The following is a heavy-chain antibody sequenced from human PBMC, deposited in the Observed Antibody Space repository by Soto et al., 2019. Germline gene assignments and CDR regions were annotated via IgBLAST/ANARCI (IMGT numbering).Heavy chain of an antibody. J-gene: IGHJ1*01. Sequence: SETLSLTCAVYGGSFSGYYWSWIRQPPGKGLEWIGEINHSGSTNYNPSLKSRVTISVDTSKNQFSLKLSFVTAADTAVYYCARGVTGGDYGDYGGFQHWGQGTLVTVSS. CDR2: INHSGST. CDR3: ARGVTGGDYGDYGGFQH. V-gene: IGHV4-34*01. D-gene: IGHD4-17*01. CDR1: GGSFSGYY.